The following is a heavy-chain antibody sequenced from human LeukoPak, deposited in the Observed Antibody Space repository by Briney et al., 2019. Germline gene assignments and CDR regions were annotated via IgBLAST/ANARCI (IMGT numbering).Heavy chain of an antibody. J-gene: IGHJ5*02. CDR2: ISAYNGNT. D-gene: IGHD1-1*01. CDR1: GYTFTSYG. Sequence: APVKVSCKASGYTFTSYGISWVRQAPGQGLEWMGWISAYNGNTNYAQKLQGRVTMTTDTSTSTAYMELRSLRSDDTAVYYCARAPTTGPSGWFDPWGQGTLVTVSS. CDR3: ARAPTTGPSGWFDP. V-gene: IGHV1-18*01.